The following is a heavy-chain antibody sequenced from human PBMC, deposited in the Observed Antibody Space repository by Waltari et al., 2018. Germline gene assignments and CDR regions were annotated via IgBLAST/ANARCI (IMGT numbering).Heavy chain of an antibody. V-gene: IGHV1-46*01. CDR2: INPSGGST. CDR3: ATLPRGYADY. CDR1: GYTFTSYY. D-gene: IGHD2-2*01. Sequence: QVQLVQSGAEVKKPGASVKVSCKASGYTFTSYYIHWVRQAPGQGLEWMGIINPSGGSTSYAQKFQGRVTMTEDTSTDTAYMELSSLRSEDTAVYYCATLPRGYADYWGQGTLVTVSS. J-gene: IGHJ4*02.